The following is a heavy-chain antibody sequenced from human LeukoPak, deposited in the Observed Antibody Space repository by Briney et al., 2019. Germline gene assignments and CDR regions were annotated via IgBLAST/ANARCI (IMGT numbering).Heavy chain of an antibody. D-gene: IGHD6-6*01. CDR2: ISAYNGNT. J-gene: IGHJ5*02. Sequence: ASVKVSCKASGYTFTSYGISWVRQAPGQGLEWMGWISAYNGNTNYAQKLQGRVTMTTDTSTSTAYMELRSLRSDDTAVYYCARDMAARGYNWFDPWGQGTLVTVSS. V-gene: IGHV1-18*01. CDR3: ARDMAARGYNWFDP. CDR1: GYTFTSYG.